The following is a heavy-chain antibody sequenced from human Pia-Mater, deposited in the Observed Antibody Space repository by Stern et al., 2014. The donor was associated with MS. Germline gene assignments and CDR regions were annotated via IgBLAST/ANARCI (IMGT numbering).Heavy chain of an antibody. Sequence: VPLVESGAEVKKPGSSVTVSCKASGGTFSSYAIRWVRQAPGQGLEWVGVIIPTIGISNHAQKFQGRVTITADKSTNTGYMELSSLRSEDTALYYCARDGGGVDIWGQGTMVSVSS. J-gene: IGHJ3*02. CDR2: IIPTIGIS. CDR3: ARDGGGVDI. V-gene: IGHV1-69*17. D-gene: IGHD2-8*01. CDR1: GGTFSSYA.